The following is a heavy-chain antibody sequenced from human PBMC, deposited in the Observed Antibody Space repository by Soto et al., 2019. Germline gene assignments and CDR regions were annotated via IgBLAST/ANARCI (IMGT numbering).Heavy chain of an antibody. J-gene: IGHJ4*02. Sequence: EVQLVESGGGLVKPGGSLRLSCAASGFTFSSYSMNWVRQAPGKGLEWVSSINSSSSYIYYAASVKGRFTNSRDNAKNSLYQQMNSLRAEDTAVYYCARDDGGSSSSNDYWGQGTLVTVSS. D-gene: IGHD6-6*01. V-gene: IGHV3-21*01. CDR2: INSSSSYI. CDR1: GFTFSSYS. CDR3: ARDDGGSSSSNDY.